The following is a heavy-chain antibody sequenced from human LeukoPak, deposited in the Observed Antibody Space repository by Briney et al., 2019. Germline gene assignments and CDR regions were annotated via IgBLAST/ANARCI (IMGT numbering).Heavy chain of an antibody. J-gene: IGHJ4*02. CDR3: VRRTAADF. V-gene: IGHV3-23*01. CDR1: GFTFTSYV. D-gene: IGHD2-21*02. Sequence: GGYLRLSCAASGFTFTSYVMSWVRQAPGKGLEWVASVGGGGDYTYYSDSVKGRFTISRDNSENTVYLQMKSLRAEDTAVYYCVRRTAADFWGQGALVTVSS. CDR2: VGGGGDYT.